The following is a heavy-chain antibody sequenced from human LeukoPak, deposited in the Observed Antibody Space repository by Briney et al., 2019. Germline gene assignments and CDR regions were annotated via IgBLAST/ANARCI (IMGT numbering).Heavy chain of an antibody. J-gene: IGHJ4*02. CDR3: AKQLTEYYYDSSGYWYYFDY. V-gene: IGHV3-30*04. CDR2: ISYDGSNK. D-gene: IGHD3-22*01. CDR1: GLTFSSYD. Sequence: GGSLRLSCATSGLTFSSYDMHWVRQAPGKGLEWVAVISYDGSNKYHADSVKGRFTISRDNSKNTLYLQMNSLRAEDTAVYYCAKQLTEYYYDSSGYWYYFDYWGQGTLVTVSS.